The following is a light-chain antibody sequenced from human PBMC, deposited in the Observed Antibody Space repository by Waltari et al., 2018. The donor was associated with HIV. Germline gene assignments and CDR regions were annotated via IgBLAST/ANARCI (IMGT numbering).Light chain of an antibody. V-gene: IGLV2-14*01. J-gene: IGLJ1*01. Sequence: QSALAQPASVSGSPRQSLTISCTGTRTDIGAYNYVSWYQKHPDRAPKVIIYQVKSRPSGVSDRFSGSKSGNTASLTISGLQAEDEADYYCSSYTTSSTYVFGRGTTVSVL. CDR1: RTDIGAYNY. CDR3: SSYTTSSTYV. CDR2: QVK.